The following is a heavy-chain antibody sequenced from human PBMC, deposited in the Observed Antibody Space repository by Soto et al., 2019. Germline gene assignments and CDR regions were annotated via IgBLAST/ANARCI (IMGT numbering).Heavy chain of an antibody. CDR2: ITPFNGNT. D-gene: IGHD6-19*01. Sequence: SVKVSCKASGYTFTYRYLHWVRQAPGQALEWMGWITPFNGNTNYAQKFQDRVTITRDRSMSTAYMELSSLRSEDTAMYYCARSVGFRAGFVLYFDYWGQGTLVTVPQ. V-gene: IGHV1-45*02. J-gene: IGHJ4*02. CDR3: ARSVGFRAGFVLYFDY. CDR1: GYTFTYRY.